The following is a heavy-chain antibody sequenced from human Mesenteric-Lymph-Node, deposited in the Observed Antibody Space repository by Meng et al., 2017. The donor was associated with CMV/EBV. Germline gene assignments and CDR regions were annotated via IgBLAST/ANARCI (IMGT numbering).Heavy chain of an antibody. CDR3: ARVLAAHCDC. Sequence: GESLKISCAASGFTFSDYYMSWVRQAPGKGLEWVANIKPDGGEKYYVDSMKGRFTISRDNAKHSLFLQMNSLRVEDTAVYYCARVLAAHCDCWGQGTLVTVSS. J-gene: IGHJ4*02. D-gene: IGHD6-6*01. CDR1: GFTFSDYY. V-gene: IGHV3-7*01. CDR2: IKPDGGEK.